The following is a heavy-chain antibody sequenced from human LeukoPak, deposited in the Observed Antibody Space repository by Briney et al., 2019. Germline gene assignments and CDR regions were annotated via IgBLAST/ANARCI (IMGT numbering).Heavy chain of an antibody. J-gene: IGHJ3*02. V-gene: IGHV3-30*02. CDR1: GFTFSSYG. CDR2: IRYDGSNK. CDR3: AKFPYGDYDAFDI. Sequence: GGSLRLSCAASGFTFSSYGMHWVRQAPGKELEWVAFIRYDGSNKYYADSVKGRFTISRDNSKNTLYLQMNSLRAEDTAVYYCAKFPYGDYDAFDIWGQGTMATVSS. D-gene: IGHD4-17*01.